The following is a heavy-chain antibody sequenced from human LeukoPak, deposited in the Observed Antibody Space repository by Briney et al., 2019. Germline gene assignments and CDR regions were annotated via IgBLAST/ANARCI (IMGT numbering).Heavy chain of an antibody. CDR3: ARGGSLNWFDP. CDR2: INPSSGGT. Sequence: ASVKVSCKASGYTFTGYYMHWVRQAPGQGLEWMGWINPSSGGTNYAQKFQGRVTMTRDTSISTAYMELSRLRSDDTAVYYCARGGSLNWFDPWGQGTLVTVSS. CDR1: GYTFTGYY. J-gene: IGHJ5*02. D-gene: IGHD1-26*01. V-gene: IGHV1-2*02.